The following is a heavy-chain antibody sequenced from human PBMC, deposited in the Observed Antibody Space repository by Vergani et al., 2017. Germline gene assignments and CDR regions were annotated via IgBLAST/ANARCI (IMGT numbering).Heavy chain of an antibody. CDR2: ISGNNGIT. CDR1: VYTFTNYG. D-gene: IGHD3-9*01. V-gene: IGHV1-18*01. CDR3: ARINISRYFDPSKYYGMDV. J-gene: IGHJ6*02. Sequence: QVQLVQSGAEVKKPGASVKVSCKSYVYTFTNYGVSWVRQAPGQGLEWMGWISGNNGITKYAQKFQGRVTMTTDTSTSTAYMELRSLRSDDTGVYFCARINISRYFDPSKYYGMDVWGQGTTVTVSS.